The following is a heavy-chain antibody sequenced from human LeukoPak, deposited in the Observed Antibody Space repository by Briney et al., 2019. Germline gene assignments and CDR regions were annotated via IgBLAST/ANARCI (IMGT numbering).Heavy chain of an antibody. CDR2: IYYSGST. CDR3: ARDRVQLWLRQGYYFDY. CDR1: GGSISSSSYY. Sequence: SETLSLTCTVSGGSISSSSYYWGWIRQPPGKGLEWIGSIYYSGSTYYNPSLKSRVTISVDTSKNQFSLKLSSVTAADTAVYYCARDRVQLWLRQGYYFDYWGQGTLVTVSS. V-gene: IGHV4-39*07. D-gene: IGHD5-18*01. J-gene: IGHJ4*02.